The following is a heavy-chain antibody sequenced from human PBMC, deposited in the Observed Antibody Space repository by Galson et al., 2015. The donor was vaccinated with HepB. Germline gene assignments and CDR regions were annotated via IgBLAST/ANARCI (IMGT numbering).Heavy chain of an antibody. V-gene: IGHV1-69*13. Sequence: SVKVSCKASRGTISSYAISWVRQAPGQGLDCMGGIIPGFDTAKYTQKFQDRITITADESTNTVYMELRGLTSEDTAVYFCARHGVYSGFDSAYWGQGTLVTVSS. D-gene: IGHD5-12*01. CDR1: RGTISSYA. CDR3: ARHGVYSGFDSAY. CDR2: IIPGFDTA. J-gene: IGHJ4*02.